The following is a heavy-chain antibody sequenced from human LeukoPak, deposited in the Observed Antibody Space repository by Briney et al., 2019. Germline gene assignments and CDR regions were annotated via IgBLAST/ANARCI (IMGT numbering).Heavy chain of an antibody. J-gene: IGHJ4*02. V-gene: IGHV3-15*01. D-gene: IGHD2-21*02. CDR2: VKSKSAGGTT. CDR1: GFTFTNAR. CDR3: TTAVLVTGFDY. Sequence: GGSLRLSCAASGFTFTNARMSWVRQAPGKGLEWVGRVKSKSAGGTTDYAAPVKGRFTISRDDSKNTLYLEMNSLKTEDTAVYYCTTAVLVTGFDYWGQGTLVTVSS.